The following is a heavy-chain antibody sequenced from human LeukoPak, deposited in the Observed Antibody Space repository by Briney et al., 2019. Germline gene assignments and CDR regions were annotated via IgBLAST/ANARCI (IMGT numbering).Heavy chain of an antibody. V-gene: IGHV1-18*01. J-gene: IGHJ4*02. Sequence: ASVKVSCKASGYTFSSYGIAWVRQAPGQGLEWMGWISGYNGNTNYAQKLQGGVSMTTDTSTTTAYMELRSLTSDDTALYYCARSSLGTITAGPFDYWGQGTLVTVSS. CDR2: ISGYNGNT. CDR3: ARSSLGTITAGPFDY. D-gene: IGHD5-12*01. CDR1: GYTFSSYG.